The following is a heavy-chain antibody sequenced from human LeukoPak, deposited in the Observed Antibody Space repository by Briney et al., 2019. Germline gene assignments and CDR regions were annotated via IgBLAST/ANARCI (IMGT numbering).Heavy chain of an antibody. V-gene: IGHV1-69*15. J-gene: IGHJ4*02. CDR2: ISPIFATA. D-gene: IGHD1-26*01. CDR3: ARESGSYEAYFDY. Sequence: ASVKVSCKASGGTFSSYAISWVRQAPGQGLEWMGRISPIFATANYAQKFQGRVTITADESTSTAYMELSSLRSEDTAVYYCARESGSYEAYFDYWGQGTLVTVSS. CDR1: GGTFSSYA.